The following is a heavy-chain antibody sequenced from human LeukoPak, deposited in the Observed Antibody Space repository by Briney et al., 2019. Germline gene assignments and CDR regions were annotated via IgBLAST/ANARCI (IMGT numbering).Heavy chain of an antibody. J-gene: IGHJ4*02. V-gene: IGHV4-31*03. D-gene: IGHD2-2*01. Sequence: PSETLSLTCTVSGGSISSGGYYWSWIRQHPGKGLEWIGYIYYSGSTYYNPSLKSRVTISVDTSKNQFSLQLNSVTPEDTAVYYCARAADGYAAIFNYYFDYWGQGTLVTVSS. CDR2: IYYSGST. CDR1: GGSISSGGYY. CDR3: ARAADGYAAIFNYYFDY.